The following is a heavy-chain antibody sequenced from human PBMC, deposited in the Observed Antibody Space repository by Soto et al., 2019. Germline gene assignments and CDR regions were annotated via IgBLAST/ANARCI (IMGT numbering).Heavy chain of an antibody. CDR2: IYYTGST. J-gene: IGHJ4*02. CDR1: GGSISSGDYY. V-gene: IGHV4-30-4*08. CDR3: ARAFDDSSGYYGGLCY. D-gene: IGHD3-22*01. Sequence: QVQLQESGPGLVKPSQTLSLTCTVSGGSISSGDYYWSWFRQTPGKGLEWIGYIYYTGSTYYNPSLKSRLSISVDTSKNQLSLKLTSVTAADTAVYYCARAFDDSSGYYGGLCYWGQGTLVTVSS.